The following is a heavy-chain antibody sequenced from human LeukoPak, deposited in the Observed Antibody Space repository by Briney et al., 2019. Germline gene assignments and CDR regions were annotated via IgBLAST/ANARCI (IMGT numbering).Heavy chain of an antibody. CDR2: INHRGST. D-gene: IGHD3-22*01. CDR1: GGYFGGYY. J-gene: IGHJ5*02. V-gene: IGHV4-34*01. Sequence: SETLSLTCAVYGGYFGGYYWSWIRLPPGKGLEWIGEINHRGSTNYNPSLKSRVTISVDTSKNQFSLKLSSVTAADTAVYYCARDPLPHYYDSSGFSLGWFDPWGQGTLVTVSS. CDR3: ARDPLPHYYDSSGFSLGWFDP.